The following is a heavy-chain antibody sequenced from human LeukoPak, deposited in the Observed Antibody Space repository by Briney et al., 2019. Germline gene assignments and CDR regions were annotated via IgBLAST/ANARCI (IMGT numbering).Heavy chain of an antibody. CDR2: INPNSGGT. D-gene: IGHD5-18*01. CDR3: ARVRYSYGYDAFDI. J-gene: IGHJ3*02. V-gene: IGHV1-2*02. CDR1: GYTFTGYY. Sequence: ASVKVSCKASGYTFTGYYMHWVRQAPGQGLEWMGWINPNSGGTNYAQKFQGRVTMTRDTSISTAYMELSSLRSEDTAVYYCARVRYSYGYDAFDIWGQGTMVTVSS.